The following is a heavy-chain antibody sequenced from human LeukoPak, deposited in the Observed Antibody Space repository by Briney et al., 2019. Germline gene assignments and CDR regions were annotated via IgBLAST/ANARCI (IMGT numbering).Heavy chain of an antibody. Sequence: PSETLSLTCADYGGSFSGYYWSWIRQPPGKGLEWIGEINRSGSTNYNPSLKSRVTISVDTSKNQFSLKLSSVTAADTAVYYCARGTLVGATPFDYWGQGTLVTVSS. CDR1: GGSFSGYY. CDR3: ARGTLVGATPFDY. V-gene: IGHV4-34*01. D-gene: IGHD1-26*01. J-gene: IGHJ4*02. CDR2: INRSGST.